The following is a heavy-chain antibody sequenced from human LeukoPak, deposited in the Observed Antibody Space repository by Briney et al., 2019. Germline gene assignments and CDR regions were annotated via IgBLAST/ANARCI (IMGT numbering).Heavy chain of an antibody. Sequence: PSETLSLTCAVYGRSFSGYYWSWIRQPPGKGLEWIGEINHSGSTNYNLSLKSRVTISVDTSKNQFSLKLSSVTAADTAVYYCARGALYYYDSSGYYMAEGKDFDYWGQGTLVTVSS. V-gene: IGHV4-34*01. CDR1: GRSFSGYY. D-gene: IGHD3-22*01. CDR3: ARGALYYYDSSGYYMAEGKDFDY. J-gene: IGHJ4*02. CDR2: INHSGST.